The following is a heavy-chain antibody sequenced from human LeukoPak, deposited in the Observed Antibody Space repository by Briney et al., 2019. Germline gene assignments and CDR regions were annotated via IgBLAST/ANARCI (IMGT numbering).Heavy chain of an antibody. V-gene: IGHV1-8*01. CDR3: ARGVVRGVIPYYYYYYMDV. Sequence: ASVKVSCKASGYTFTSYDINWVRQATGQGLEWMGWMNPNSGNTGCAQKFQGRVTMTRNTSISTAYMELSSLRSEDTAVYYCARGVVRGVIPYYYYYYMDVWGKGTTVTVSS. D-gene: IGHD3-10*01. J-gene: IGHJ6*03. CDR2: MNPNSGNT. CDR1: GYTFTSYD.